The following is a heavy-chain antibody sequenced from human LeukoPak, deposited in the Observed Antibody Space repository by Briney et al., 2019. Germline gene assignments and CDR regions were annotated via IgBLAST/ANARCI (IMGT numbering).Heavy chain of an antibody. Sequence: SETLSLTCAVYGGSFSDYYWSWTRQSPGKGLEWIGEINHSGSTNYNPSLKSRVTISVDTSKNQFSLKLSSVTAADTAVYYCARSRYCSGGSCYSRYYYMDVWGKGTTVTVSS. J-gene: IGHJ6*03. CDR1: GGSFSDYY. CDR3: ARSRYCSGGSCYSRYYYMDV. V-gene: IGHV4-34*01. CDR2: INHSGST. D-gene: IGHD2-15*01.